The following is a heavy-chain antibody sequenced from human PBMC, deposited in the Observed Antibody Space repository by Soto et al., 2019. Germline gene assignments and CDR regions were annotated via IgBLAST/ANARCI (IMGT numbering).Heavy chain of an antibody. CDR1: GFTFSNAW. CDR2: IKSKTAGGTT. V-gene: IGHV3-15*01. J-gene: IGHJ6*02. Sequence: PGGSLRLSCAASGFTFSNAWMSWVRQAPGKGLEWVGRIKSKTAGGTTDYAAPVKGRFTISSDDSKNTLNLQMNSLKTEDTAVYYCTTDRVAAEYYYGMDFWGQGTTVTVSS. D-gene: IGHD6-13*01. CDR3: TTDRVAAEYYYGMDF.